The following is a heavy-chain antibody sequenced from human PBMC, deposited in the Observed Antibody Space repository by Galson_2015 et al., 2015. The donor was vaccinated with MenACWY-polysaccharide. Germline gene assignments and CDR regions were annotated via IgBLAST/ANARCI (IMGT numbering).Heavy chain of an antibody. J-gene: IGHJ4*02. Sequence: SLRLSCAASGFTFSDYYIHWIRQTPGKGLEWLASTSGSGNATYFADSGKGRFIHPRVNANSSLYLQMNSLRAEDTAVYFCARDPRGASSSYFDNWGQGIQVTVSS. CDR1: GFTFSDYY. CDR2: TSGSGNAT. CDR3: ARDPRGASSSYFDN. D-gene: IGHD2-2*01. V-gene: IGHV3-11*01.